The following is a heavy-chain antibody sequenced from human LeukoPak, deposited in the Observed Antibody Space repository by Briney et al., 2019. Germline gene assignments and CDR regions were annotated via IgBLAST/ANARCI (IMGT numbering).Heavy chain of an antibody. CDR3: ARRTAAGGTGAFDV. Sequence: GESLKISCKGSEYSFTSYWIGWVRQMPGKGLEWMGIIYPGDSDTRYSPSFQGQVTISADKAISTAYLQWSGLKASDTAIYYCARRTAAGGTGAFDVWGRGTIVTVSS. D-gene: IGHD6-13*01. J-gene: IGHJ3*01. CDR1: EYSFTSYW. V-gene: IGHV5-51*01. CDR2: IYPGDSDT.